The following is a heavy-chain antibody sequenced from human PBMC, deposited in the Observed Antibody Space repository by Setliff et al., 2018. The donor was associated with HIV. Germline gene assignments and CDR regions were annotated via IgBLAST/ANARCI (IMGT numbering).Heavy chain of an antibody. CDR2: IYTSGST. CDR3: ARASLRCHLDY. Sequence: KTSETLSLTCTVSGVSISSASYYWSWIRQPAGKGLEWIGRIYTSGSTNYNPSLKSRVTISVDTSKNQFSLKLSSVTAADTAVYYCARASLRCHLDYWGQGTLVTVSS. D-gene: IGHD4-17*01. CDR1: GVSISSASYY. V-gene: IGHV4-61*02. J-gene: IGHJ4*02.